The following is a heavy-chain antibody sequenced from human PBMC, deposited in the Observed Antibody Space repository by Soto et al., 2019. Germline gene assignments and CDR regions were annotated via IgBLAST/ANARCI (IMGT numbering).Heavy chain of an antibody. Sequence: GGSLRLSCAASGFTFSSYGMHWVRQAPGKGLEWVAVIWYDGSNKYYADSVKGRFTISRDNSKNTLYLQMNSLRAEDTAVYYCARGGYYYDSGGYYYWGQGTLVTVSS. CDR1: GFTFSSYG. CDR3: ARGGYYYDSGGYYY. V-gene: IGHV3-33*01. J-gene: IGHJ4*02. D-gene: IGHD3-22*01. CDR2: IWYDGSNK.